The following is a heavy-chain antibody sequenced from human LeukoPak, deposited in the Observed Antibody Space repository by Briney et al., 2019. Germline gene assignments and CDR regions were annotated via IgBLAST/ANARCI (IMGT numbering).Heavy chain of an antibody. CDR3: ARAGVLWFGESRMDV. CDR2: IKEDGSEK. V-gene: IGHV3-7*03. CDR1: GFTFSNNW. Sequence: GGSLRLSCAASGFTFSNNWMSWVRQAPGKGLKWVANIKEDGSEKYYVDSVKGRFTISRDNAKNSLYLQMNSLRAEDTAVYYCARAGVLWFGESRMDVWGQGTTVTVSS. D-gene: IGHD3-10*01. J-gene: IGHJ6*02.